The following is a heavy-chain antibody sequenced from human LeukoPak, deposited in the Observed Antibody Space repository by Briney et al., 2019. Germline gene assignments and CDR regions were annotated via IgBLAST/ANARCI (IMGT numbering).Heavy chain of an antibody. CDR3: AKDVDY. V-gene: IGHV3-30*18. CDR2: ISYDGSNK. J-gene: IGHJ4*02. Sequence: GGSLRLSCAASGFTFSSYGMHWVRQAPGRGLEWVAVISYDGSNKYYADSVKGRFTISRDNSKNTLYLQMNSLRAEDTAVYYCAKDVDYWGQGTLVTVSS. CDR1: GFTFSSYG.